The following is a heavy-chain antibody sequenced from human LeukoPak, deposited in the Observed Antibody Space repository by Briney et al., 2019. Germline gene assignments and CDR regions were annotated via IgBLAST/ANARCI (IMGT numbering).Heavy chain of an antibody. J-gene: IGHJ3*02. CDR2: IYYTGTT. D-gene: IGHD3-10*01. CDR1: GGSISCYS. CDR3: ARQRTNYLGSETYYNI. Sequence: SETLSLTCSVSGGSISCYSWRWLRQPPGRGLEWIASIYYTGTTYYNPSLKSRGTISVDTSKNRFSLRLTSVTAADTAVYFCARQRTNYLGSETYYNIWGQGTMVTVSS. V-gene: IGHV4-59*08.